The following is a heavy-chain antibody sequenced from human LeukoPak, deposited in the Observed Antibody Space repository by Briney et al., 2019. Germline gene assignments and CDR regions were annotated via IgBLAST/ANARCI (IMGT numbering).Heavy chain of an antibody. CDR1: GGSFSGYY. D-gene: IGHD3-10*01. Sequence: SETLSLTCAVYGGSFSGYYWSWIRQPPRKGLEWIGEINHSGSTNYNPSLKSRVTISVDTSKNQFSLKLSSVTAADTAVYYCASTMVRGVTPFDYWGQGTLVTVSS. V-gene: IGHV4-34*01. CDR3: ASTMVRGVTPFDY. J-gene: IGHJ4*02. CDR2: INHSGST.